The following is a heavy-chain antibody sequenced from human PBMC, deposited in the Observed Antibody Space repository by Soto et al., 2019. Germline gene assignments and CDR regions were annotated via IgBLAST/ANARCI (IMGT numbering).Heavy chain of an antibody. J-gene: IGHJ5*02. CDR1: GASISSDNW. V-gene: IGHV4-4*02. D-gene: IGHD4-17*01. CDR3: ARNGVYSLRS. CDR2: VHRSGST. Sequence: QVQLQESGPGLVKPSGTLSLTCAVSGASISSDNWWNWVRQPPGQGLEWIGEVHRSGSTNYDPSLRSRVTISIDMSNNQCSLTMTSATAADTAMYYCARNGVYSLRSWGQGTLDTVSS.